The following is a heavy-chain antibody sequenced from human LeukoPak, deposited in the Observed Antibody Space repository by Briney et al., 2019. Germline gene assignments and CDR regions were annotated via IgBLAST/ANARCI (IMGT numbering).Heavy chain of an antibody. D-gene: IGHD3-10*01. V-gene: IGHV4-59*01. CDR2: IYHSGST. J-gene: IGHJ3*02. CDR1: GAFISSDY. Sequence: SETLFLTCTVSGAFISSDYWSWIRQPPGKGLEWIAYIYHSGSTNHNPSLKSRLTISVDTAKNQFALKLSSLTAADTAVYYCARDYGSGSGAFDMWGQGTMVTVSS. CDR3: ARDYGSGSGAFDM.